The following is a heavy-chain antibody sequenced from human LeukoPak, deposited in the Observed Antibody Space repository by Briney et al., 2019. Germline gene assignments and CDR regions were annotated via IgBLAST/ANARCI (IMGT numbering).Heavy chain of an antibody. J-gene: IGHJ4*02. CDR1: GYTFTGYY. V-gene: IGHV1-2*02. Sequence: APVKVSCKASGYTFTGYYMHWVRQAPGQGLEWMGWINPNSGGTNYAQKFQGRVTMTRDTSISTAYMELSRLRSDDTAVYYCARVDYYDSSGYPHYFDYWGQGTLVTVSS. D-gene: IGHD3-22*01. CDR2: INPNSGGT. CDR3: ARVDYYDSSGYPHYFDY.